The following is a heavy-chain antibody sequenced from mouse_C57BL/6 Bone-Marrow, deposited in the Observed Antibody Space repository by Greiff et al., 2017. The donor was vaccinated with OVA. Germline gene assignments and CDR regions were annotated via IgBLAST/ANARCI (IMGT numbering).Heavy chain of an antibody. CDR3: ARRGTTVVAYYFDY. Sequence: VQLKQSGPELVKPGASVKIPCKASGYTFTDYNMDWVKQSHGKSLEWIGDINPNNGGTIYNQKFKGKATLTVDKSSSTAYMERRSLTSEDTAVYYCARRGTTVVAYYFDYWGQGTTLTVSS. D-gene: IGHD1-1*01. J-gene: IGHJ2*01. CDR2: INPNNGGT. V-gene: IGHV1-18*01. CDR1: GYTFTDYN.